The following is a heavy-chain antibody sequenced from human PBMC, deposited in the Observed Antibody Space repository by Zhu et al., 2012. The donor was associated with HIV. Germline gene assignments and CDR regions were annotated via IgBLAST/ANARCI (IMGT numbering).Heavy chain of an antibody. Sequence: QVQLQQWGAGLLKPSETLSLTCAVYGGSFSGYYWSWIRQPPGKGLEWIGEINHSGRTNYNPSLKSRVTISIDTSKNQFSLRLSSVTAADTAVFYCARHQSDGDYVIHWFDPWGQGTLVTVSS. D-gene: IGHD4-17*01. CDR2: INHSGRT. J-gene: IGHJ5*02. CDR3: ARHQSDGDYVIHWFDP. V-gene: IGHV4-34*01. CDR1: GGSFSGYY.